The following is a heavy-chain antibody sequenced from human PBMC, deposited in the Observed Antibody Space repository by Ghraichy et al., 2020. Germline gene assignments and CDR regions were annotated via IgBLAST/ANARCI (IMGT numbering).Heavy chain of an antibody. CDR1: GFTFSNAW. D-gene: IGHD6-6*01. V-gene: IGHV3-15*07. Sequence: GGSLRLSCAASGFTFSNAWMNWVRQAPGKGLEWVGRIKSKTDGGTTDYAAPVKGRFTISRDDSKNTLYLQMNSLKTEDTAVYYCTTDQVIAARQYYYYYYGMDVWGQGTTVTVSS. CDR2: IKSKTDGGTT. CDR3: TTDQVIAARQYYYYYYGMDV. J-gene: IGHJ6*02.